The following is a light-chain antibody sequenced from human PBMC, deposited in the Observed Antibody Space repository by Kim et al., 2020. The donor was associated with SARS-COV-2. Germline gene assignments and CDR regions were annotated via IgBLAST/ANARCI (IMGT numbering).Light chain of an antibody. CDR1: KLGDKY. J-gene: IGLJ1*01. V-gene: IGLV3-1*01. CDR3: QAWDSSTYV. Sequence: SYELTQPPSVSVSPGQTASITCSGDKLGDKYACWYQQKPGQSPVLVIYQDSKRPSGIPERFSGSNSGNTATLTISGTQAMDEADYYCQAWDSSTYVFVTGTNVTFL. CDR2: QDS.